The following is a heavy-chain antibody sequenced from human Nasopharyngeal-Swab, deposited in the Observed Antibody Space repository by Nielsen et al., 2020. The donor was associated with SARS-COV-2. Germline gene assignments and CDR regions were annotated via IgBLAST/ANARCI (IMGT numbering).Heavy chain of an antibody. J-gene: IGHJ4*02. Sequence: ASVKVSCKASGYTSTSYGISWVRQAPGQGLEWMGWISAYNGNTNYAQKLQGRVTMTTDTSTSTAYMELRSLRSDDTAVYYCAKDPPLLESGYSYGFPRFDYWGQGTLVTVSS. CDR1: GYTSTSYG. CDR3: AKDPPLLESGYSYGFPRFDY. D-gene: IGHD5-18*01. CDR2: ISAYNGNT. V-gene: IGHV1-18*01.